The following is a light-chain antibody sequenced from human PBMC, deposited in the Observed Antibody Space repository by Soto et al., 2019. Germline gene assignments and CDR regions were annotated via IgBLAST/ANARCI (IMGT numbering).Light chain of an antibody. Sequence: QSVLTQPPSVSVAPGQRVTISCTGSSANIGAAYNVDWYQQLPGTAPKLLIYGNNNRPSGVPARFPGSKSGTSASLAIAGLQAEDEGDYYCQSYDSSLSGYVFGTGTKVTVL. CDR2: GNN. V-gene: IGLV1-40*01. CDR3: QSYDSSLSGYV. CDR1: SANIGAAYN. J-gene: IGLJ1*01.